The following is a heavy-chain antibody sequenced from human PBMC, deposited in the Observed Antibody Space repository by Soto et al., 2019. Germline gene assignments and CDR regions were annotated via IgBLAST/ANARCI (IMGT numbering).Heavy chain of an antibody. D-gene: IGHD6-13*01. CDR1: GGTFSSFA. Sequence: ASVKVSFKASGGTFSSFAISWVRQAPGQGLQWMGGIIPMNGSAAYTQNFQGRVTITADESTTTACMELGSLRSEDTAVYYCARGLRGLMEAAGADLYYYGMDVWGQGTTVTVSS. V-gene: IGHV1-69*13. CDR3: ARGLRGLMEAAGADLYYYGMDV. CDR2: IIPMNGSA. J-gene: IGHJ6*02.